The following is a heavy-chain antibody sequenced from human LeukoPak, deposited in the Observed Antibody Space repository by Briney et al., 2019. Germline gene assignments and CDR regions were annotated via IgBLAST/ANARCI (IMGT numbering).Heavy chain of an antibody. CDR3: AREYYDFWSGYYFVY. CDR2: IYYSGST. J-gene: IGHJ4*02. D-gene: IGHD3-3*01. V-gene: IGHV4-30-4*08. CDR1: GGSISSGDYY. Sequence: TSQTLSLTCTVSGGSISSGDYYWSWIRQPPGKGLEWIGYIYYSGSTYYNPSLKSRVTISVDTSKNQFSLKLSSVTAADTAVYYCAREYYDFWSGYYFVYWGQGTLVTVSS.